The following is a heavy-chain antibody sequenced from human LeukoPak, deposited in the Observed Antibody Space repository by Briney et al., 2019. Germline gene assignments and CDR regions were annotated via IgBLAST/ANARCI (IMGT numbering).Heavy chain of an antibody. Sequence: SETLSLTCAVYGGSFSGYYWSWIRQPPGKGLEWIGEINHSGSTNYNPSLKSRVTISVDTSKNQFSLKLSSVTAVDTAVYYCASREAARIFDYWGQGTLVTVSS. CDR1: GGSFSGYY. CDR3: ASREAARIFDY. D-gene: IGHD6-6*01. CDR2: INHSGST. J-gene: IGHJ4*02. V-gene: IGHV4-34*01.